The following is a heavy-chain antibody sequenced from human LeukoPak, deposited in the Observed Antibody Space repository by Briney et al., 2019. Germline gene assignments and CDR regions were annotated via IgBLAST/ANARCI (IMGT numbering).Heavy chain of an antibody. V-gene: IGHV4-38-2*02. J-gene: IGHJ4*02. D-gene: IGHD6-19*01. CDR3: AISPGKQWLVGFDY. CDR1: GHSISSGYY. CDR2: IYHSGST. Sequence: SETLSLTCTVSGHSISSGYYWGWIRQPPGKGLEWIGSIYHSGSTYYNPSLKSRVTISVDTSKNQFSLKLSSVTAADTAVYYCAISPGKQWLVGFDYWGQGTLVTVSS.